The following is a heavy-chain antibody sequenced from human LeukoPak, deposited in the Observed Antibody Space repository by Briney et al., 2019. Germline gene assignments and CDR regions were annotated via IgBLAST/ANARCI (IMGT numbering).Heavy chain of an antibody. J-gene: IGHJ5*02. V-gene: IGHV4-34*01. CDR3: ARVGTRYCSSTSRPRWFDP. Sequence: SETLSLTCAVYGGSFSGYYWSWIRQPPGKGLEWIGEINHSGSTNYNPSLKSRVTISVDTSKNQFSLKLSSVTAADTAVYYCARVGTRYCSSTSRPRWFDPWAREPWSPSPQ. CDR1: GGSFSGYY. D-gene: IGHD2-2*01. CDR2: INHSGST.